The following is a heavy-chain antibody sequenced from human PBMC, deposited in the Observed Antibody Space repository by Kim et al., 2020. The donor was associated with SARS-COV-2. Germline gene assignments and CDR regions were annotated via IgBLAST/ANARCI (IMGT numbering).Heavy chain of an antibody. CDR2: IYYSGST. J-gene: IGHJ4*02. V-gene: IGHV4-39*01. D-gene: IGHD3-22*01. Sequence: SETLSLTCTVSGGSISSSSYYWGWIRQPPGKGLEWIGSIYYSGSTYYNPSLKSRVTISVDTSKNQFSLKLSSVTAADTAVYYSARRGSNYYDSSGYYYAYYFDYWGQGTLVTVSS. CDR1: GGSISSSSYY. CDR3: ARRGSNYYDSSGYYYAYYFDY.